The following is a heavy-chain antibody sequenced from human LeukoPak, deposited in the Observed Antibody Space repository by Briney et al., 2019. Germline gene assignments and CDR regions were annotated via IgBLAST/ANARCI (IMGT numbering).Heavy chain of an antibody. CDR3: ARDSSRGSRTYYYGMDV. V-gene: IGHV3-30-3*01. Sequence: GGSLRLSCAASGFTFSSYAMHWVRQAPGKGLEWVAVISYDGSNKYYADSVKGRFTISRDNSKNTLYLQMNSLRAEDTAVYYCARDSSRGSRTYYYGMDVWGQGTTVTVSS. CDR1: GFTFSSYA. CDR2: ISYDGSNK. J-gene: IGHJ6*02.